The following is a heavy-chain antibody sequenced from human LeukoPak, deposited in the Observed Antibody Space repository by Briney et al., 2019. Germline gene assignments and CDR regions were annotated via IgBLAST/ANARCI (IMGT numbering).Heavy chain of an antibody. J-gene: IGHJ6*02. CDR1: GYSISSGYY. Sequence: SETLSLTCTVSGYSISSGYYWGWIRQPPGKGLEWIGSIYHSGSTYYNPSLKSRVTISVDTSKNQFSLKLSSVTAADTAVYYCARGQGTAMVFYGMDVWGQGTTVTVSS. V-gene: IGHV4-38-2*02. D-gene: IGHD5-18*01. CDR2: IYHSGST. CDR3: ARGQGTAMVFYGMDV.